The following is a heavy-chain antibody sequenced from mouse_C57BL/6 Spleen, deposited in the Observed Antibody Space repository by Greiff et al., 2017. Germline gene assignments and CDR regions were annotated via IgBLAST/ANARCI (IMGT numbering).Heavy chain of an antibody. J-gene: IGHJ4*01. CDR2: IYPGNSDT. Sequence: EVQLQQSGTVLARPGASVKMSCKTSGYTFTSYWMHWVKQRPGQGLEWIGAIYPGNSDTSYNQKFKGKAKLTAVTSASTAYMELSSLTNEDSAVYYCTRTEYYGSSYHAMDYWGQGTSVTVSS. CDR3: TRTEYYGSSYHAMDY. V-gene: IGHV1-5*01. D-gene: IGHD1-1*01. CDR1: GYTFTSYW.